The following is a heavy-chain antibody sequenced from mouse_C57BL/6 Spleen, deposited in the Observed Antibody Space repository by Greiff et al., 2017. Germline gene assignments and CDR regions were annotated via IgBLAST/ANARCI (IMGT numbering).Heavy chain of an antibody. J-gene: IGHJ3*01. V-gene: IGHV1-52*01. Sequence: VQLQQPGAELVRPGSSVKLSCKASGYTFTSYWMHWVKQRPIQGLEWIGNIDPSDSETHYNQKFKDKATLTVDKSSITAYMQLSSLTSEDSAVYYCARSSYYYGSSYVGLCFAYWGQETLVTVAA. CDR1: GYTFTSYW. CDR2: IDPSDSET. D-gene: IGHD1-1*01. CDR3: ARSSYYYGSSYVGLCFAY.